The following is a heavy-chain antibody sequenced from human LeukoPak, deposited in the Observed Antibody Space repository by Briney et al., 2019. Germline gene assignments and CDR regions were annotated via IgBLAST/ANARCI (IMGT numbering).Heavy chain of an antibody. V-gene: IGHV4-59*08. CDR1: GGSISSYY. D-gene: IGHD2-15*01. J-gene: IGHJ4*02. Sequence: PSETLSLTFTVSGGSISSYYWSWIRQPPGKGLEWIGYIYYSGSTNYNPSLKSRVTISVDTAKNQCCLTLSSVTAADTAVYYCARLCGVSTHSNYFDYWGQGTLITVSS. CDR3: ARLCGVSTHSNYFDY. CDR2: IYYSGST.